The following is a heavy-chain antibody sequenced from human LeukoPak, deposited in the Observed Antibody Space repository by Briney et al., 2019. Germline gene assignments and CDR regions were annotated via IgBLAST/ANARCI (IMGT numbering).Heavy chain of an antibody. CDR2: IIPILGIA. CDR3: ARDDWVAAAGTSGYGMDV. V-gene: IGHV1-69*04. J-gene: IGHJ6*02. D-gene: IGHD6-13*01. Sequence: SVKVSCKASGGTFSSYAISWVRQAPGQGLEWMGRIIPILGIANYAQKFQGRVTITADKSTSTAYMELSSLKSEDTAVYYCARDDWVAAAGTSGYGMDVWGQGTTVTVSS. CDR1: GGTFSSYA.